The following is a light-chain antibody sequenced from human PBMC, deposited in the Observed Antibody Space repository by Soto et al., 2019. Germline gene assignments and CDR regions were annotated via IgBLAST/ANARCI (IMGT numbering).Light chain of an antibody. Sequence: QSALTQSPSASGSPGQSVTISCTGTRNDIGVYDFVSWYQHHPGKAPRLIIYEVVQRPSGVPDRFSGSKSGNTASLTVSGLQAADEADYFCKSYAGSNTYVFGSGTKLTV. CDR3: KSYAGSNTYV. J-gene: IGLJ1*01. CDR1: RNDIGVYDF. CDR2: EVV. V-gene: IGLV2-8*01.